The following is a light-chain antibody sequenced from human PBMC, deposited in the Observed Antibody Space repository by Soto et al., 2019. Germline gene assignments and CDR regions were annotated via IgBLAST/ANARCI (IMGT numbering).Light chain of an antibody. CDR1: SSDVGGYNY. V-gene: IGLV2-14*01. J-gene: IGLJ1*01. Sequence: QSVLTQPASVSGSPGQSITISCTGTSSDVGGYNYVSWYQQHPGKAPKLMSYDVSNRPSGVSNRFSGSKSGNTASLTISGLQAEDEADYYCSSYTSSRTNYVVGTGTKMTV. CDR3: SSYTSSRTNYV. CDR2: DVS.